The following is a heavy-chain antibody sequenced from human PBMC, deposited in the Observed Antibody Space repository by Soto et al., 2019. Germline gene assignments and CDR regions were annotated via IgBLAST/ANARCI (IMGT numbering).Heavy chain of an antibody. CDR2: IYYSGNS. CDR3: ARLHSGPLWYFDL. J-gene: IGHJ2*01. V-gene: IGHV4-39*01. D-gene: IGHD2-15*01. Sequence: PSETLSLTCTVPSDSIRTGSVYYWGWIRQPPGKGLEFIGSIYYSGNSYKNPSLKSRVAISVDTSKNQVSLQLTSVTVADTAVYYCARLHSGPLWYFDLWGRGTLVTVSS. CDR1: SDSIRTGSVYY.